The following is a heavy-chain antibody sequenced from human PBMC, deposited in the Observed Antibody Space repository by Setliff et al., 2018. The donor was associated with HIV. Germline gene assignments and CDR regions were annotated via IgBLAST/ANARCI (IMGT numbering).Heavy chain of an antibody. CDR3: ARDQRVLRYFDWSNNALDF. CDR2: ISSSGTTI. J-gene: IGHJ4*02. CDR1: GFTFSDYY. V-gene: IGHV3-11*04. D-gene: IGHD3-9*01. Sequence: GGSLRLSCAASGFTFSDYYMSWIRQSPGKGLEWISYISSSGTTIYYVDSVKGRFTISRDTAKNSLYLQMNSLRAEDTAVYYCARDQRVLRYFDWSNNALDFWGQGTLVTVSS.